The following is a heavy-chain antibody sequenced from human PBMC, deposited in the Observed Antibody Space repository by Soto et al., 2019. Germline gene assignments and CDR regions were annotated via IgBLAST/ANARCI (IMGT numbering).Heavy chain of an antibody. Sequence: PVKASCKDSGEKLNNYGRRWVQQSKRQGLEWMGWNSASNGNTNYAQKVQGRVTMTTDTSTNTAYMELRSLRSDDTAVYFCARDRPQESNLDAFDIWGQGTLVTVSS. CDR2: NSASNGNT. D-gene: IGHD4-4*01. V-gene: IGHV1-18*01. CDR1: GEKLNNYG. CDR3: ARDRPQESNLDAFDI. J-gene: IGHJ3*02.